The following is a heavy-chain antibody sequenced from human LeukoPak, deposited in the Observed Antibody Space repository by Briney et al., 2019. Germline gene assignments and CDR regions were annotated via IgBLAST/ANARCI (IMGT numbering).Heavy chain of an antibody. J-gene: IGHJ4*02. Sequence: SETLSLTCTVSGGSISSYYWSWIRQPPGKGLEWIGYIYYSGSTYYNPSLKSRVTISADTSKNQFSLKLSSVTAADTAVYYCARVTGIAVAGTYYWGQGTLVTVSS. CDR3: ARVTGIAVAGTYY. CDR2: IYYSGST. CDR1: GGSISSYY. V-gene: IGHV4-59*08. D-gene: IGHD6-19*01.